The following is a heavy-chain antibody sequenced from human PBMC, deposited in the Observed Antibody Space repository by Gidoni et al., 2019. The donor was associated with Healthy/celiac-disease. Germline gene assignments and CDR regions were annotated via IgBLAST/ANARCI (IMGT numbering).Heavy chain of an antibody. V-gene: IGHV3-30*18. D-gene: IGHD3-10*01. J-gene: IGHJ4*02. Sequence: GFTFSSYGMHWVRQAPGKGLEWAAVISYDGSNKYYADSVKGRFTISRYNSKNTLYLQMNSLRAEDTAVYYGANLGMVRGVIFDYWGQGTLVTVSS. CDR1: GFTFSSYG. CDR3: ANLGMVRGVIFDY. CDR2: ISYDGSNK.